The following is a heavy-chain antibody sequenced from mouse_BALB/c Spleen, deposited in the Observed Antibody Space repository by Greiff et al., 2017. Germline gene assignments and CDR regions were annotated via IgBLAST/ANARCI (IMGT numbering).Heavy chain of an antibody. J-gene: IGHJ2*01. D-gene: IGHD1-1*01. CDR2: ISSGGGST. CDR1: GFAFSSYD. CDR3: ARQVDYGSSYVDY. V-gene: IGHV5-12-1*01. Sequence: EVQGVESGGGLVKPGGSLKLSCAASGFAFSSYDMSWVRQTPEKRLEWVAYISSGGGSTYYPDTVKGRFTISRDNAKNTLYLQMSSLKSEDTAMYYCARQVDYGSSYVDYWGQGTTLTVSS.